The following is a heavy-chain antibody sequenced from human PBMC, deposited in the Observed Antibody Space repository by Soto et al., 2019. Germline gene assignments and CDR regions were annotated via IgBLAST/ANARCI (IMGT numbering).Heavy chain of an antibody. V-gene: IGHV4-39*01. CDR1: GGSISSSSYY. J-gene: IGHJ3*01. CDR2: IYYSGST. CDR3: ARRSVVVPPAAYAFDV. Sequence: SETLSLTCTVSGGSISSSSYYWGWIRQPPGKGLEWIGSIYYSGSTYYNPSLKSRVTISVDTSKNQFSLKLSSVTAAETNVYYGARRSVVVPPAAYAFDVWGKGTMVTVSS. D-gene: IGHD2-2*01.